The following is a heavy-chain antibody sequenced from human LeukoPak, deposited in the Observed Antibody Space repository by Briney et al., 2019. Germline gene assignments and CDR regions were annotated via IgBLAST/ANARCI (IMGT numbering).Heavy chain of an antibody. D-gene: IGHD6-19*01. J-gene: IGHJ4*02. V-gene: IGHV3-48*04. CDR3: VGGSGWLPDY. CDR1: GFTFSTYA. CDR2: ISRSGSTM. Sequence: PGGSLRLSCAASGFTFSTYAMNWVRQAPGKGLEWVSYISRSGSTMYYADSVKGRFTISRDNAKNELYLQMDSLRADDAAVYYCVGGSGWLPDYWGQGTSVTVSS.